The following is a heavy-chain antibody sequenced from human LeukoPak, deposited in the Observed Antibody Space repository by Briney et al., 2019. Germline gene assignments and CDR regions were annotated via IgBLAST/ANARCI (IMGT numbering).Heavy chain of an antibody. J-gene: IGHJ5*02. Sequence: GGSLRLSCAASGFTFSSYSMNWVRQAPGKGLEWVSSISSSSSYIYYADSVKGRFTISRDNAKNSLYLQMNSLRAEDTAVYYCARDRAGVWFDPWGQGTLVTVSS. V-gene: IGHV3-21*01. CDR2: ISSSSSYI. CDR3: ARDRAGVWFDP. D-gene: IGHD6-13*01. CDR1: GFTFSSYS.